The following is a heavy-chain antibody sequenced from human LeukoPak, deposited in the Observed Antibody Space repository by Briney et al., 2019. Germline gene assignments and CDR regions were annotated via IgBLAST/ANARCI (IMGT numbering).Heavy chain of an antibody. CDR2: IYTSGST. D-gene: IGHD2-2*02. Sequence: SETLSLTCTVSGGSISSYYWSWIRQPAGKGLKWIGRIYTSGSTNYNPSLKSRVTMSVDTSKNQFSLKLSSVTAADTAVYYCARDSSAYCSSTSCYTGYYYGMDVWGQGTTVTVSS. CDR1: GGSISSYY. J-gene: IGHJ6*02. CDR3: ARDSSAYCSSTSCYTGYYYGMDV. V-gene: IGHV4-4*07.